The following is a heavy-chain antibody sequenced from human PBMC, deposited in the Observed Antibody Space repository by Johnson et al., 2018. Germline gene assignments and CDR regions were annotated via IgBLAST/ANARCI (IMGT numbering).Heavy chain of an antibody. V-gene: IGHV3-11*01. CDR3: GRGALYYYYYMDV. CDR1: GFTFSDYY. Sequence: QVQLVQSGGGLVKPGGSLRLSCAASGFTFSDYYMSWIRQAPGTGLEWLSYISSSGTAKYYADPVKGRFTISRDNAKNSLYLQMNSRRTEDTAVYYCGRGALYYYYYMDVWGKGTTVTVSS. J-gene: IGHJ6*03. CDR2: ISSSGTAK.